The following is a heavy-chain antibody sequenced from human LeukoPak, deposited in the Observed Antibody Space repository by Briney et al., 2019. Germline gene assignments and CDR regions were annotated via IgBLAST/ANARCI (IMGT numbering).Heavy chain of an antibody. V-gene: IGHV1-69-2*01. Sequence: GASVKVSCEASGYTFTDYYMHWVQQAPGKGLEWMGRVDPEDGETIYAEKFQGRVTITADTSTDTAYMELSSLRSEDTAVYYCATVGGSYYDYFDYWGQGTLVTVSS. J-gene: IGHJ4*02. CDR3: ATVGGSYYDYFDY. CDR2: VDPEDGET. D-gene: IGHD1-26*01. CDR1: GYTFTDYY.